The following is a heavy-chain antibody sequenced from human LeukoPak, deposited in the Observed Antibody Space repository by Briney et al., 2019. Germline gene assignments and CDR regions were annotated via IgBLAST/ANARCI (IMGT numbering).Heavy chain of an antibody. V-gene: IGHV3-9*01. CDR1: GFTFDDYA. CDR2: ISWNSGSI. CDR3: ARDYYFDY. J-gene: IGHJ4*02. Sequence: GGSLRLSCAASGFTFDDYAMHWARQAPGKGLEWVSGISWNSGSIGYADSVKGRFTISRDNAKNTLYLQMNSLRAEDTAVYYCARDYYFDYWGQGTLVTVSS.